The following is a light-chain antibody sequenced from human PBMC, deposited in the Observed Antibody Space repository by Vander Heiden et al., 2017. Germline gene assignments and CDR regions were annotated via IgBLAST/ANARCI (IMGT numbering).Light chain of an antibody. J-gene: IGLJ2*01. V-gene: IGLV3-19*01. CDR1: SLRRYY. CDR2: GRD. Sequence: SSELTQDPAVSVVLGKTVRITCRRDSLRRYYASWYLQNPGKAPVVVNFGRDNRPSGIPDRFSGSSSGNTASLTITGTQAEDEGDYYCSSRDSSGHHVVFGGGTKLTVL. CDR3: SSRDSSGHHVV.